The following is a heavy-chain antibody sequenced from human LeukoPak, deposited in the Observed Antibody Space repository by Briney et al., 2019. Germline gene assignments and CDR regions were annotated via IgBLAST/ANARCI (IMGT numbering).Heavy chain of an antibody. CDR1: GFTFSNYG. J-gene: IGHJ4*02. Sequence: PGRTLRLSCAETGFTFSNYGMHRVRQAPGKGLEWVAVIWYDGSNKYYRDSVKGRFTISRDNAKNTVYLEMNGLRVEDTAVYYCARDGPRGGSDYGVYWVQGTLVTVSS. CDR2: IWYDGSNK. D-gene: IGHD1-26*01. CDR3: ARDGPRGGSDYGVY. V-gene: IGHV3-33*01.